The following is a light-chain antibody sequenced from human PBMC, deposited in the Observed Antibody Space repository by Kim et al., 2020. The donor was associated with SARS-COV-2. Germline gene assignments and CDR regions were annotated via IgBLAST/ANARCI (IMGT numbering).Light chain of an antibody. CDR3: MQGTHWPPWT. CDR1: QSLVHSDGNTY. V-gene: IGKV2-30*02. J-gene: IGKJ1*01. CDR2: KVS. Sequence: DVVMTQSPLSLPVTLGQPASISCRSSQSLVHSDGNTYVNWFQQRPGQSPRRLIYKVSNRDSGVPDRFSGSGSGTDFTLKISRVEAEDVGVYFCMQGTHWPPWTFSQGTKVDIK.